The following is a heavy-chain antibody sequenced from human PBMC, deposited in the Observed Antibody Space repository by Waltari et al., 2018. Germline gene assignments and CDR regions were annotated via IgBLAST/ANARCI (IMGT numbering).Heavy chain of an antibody. Sequence: EVQLLEAGGGSVQPGGCLRVSCDDSGSPFSDYAMRWVRQAPGKGLEWVSGISGGGTTYYADSVKGRFTISRDNSKNTLYLQMNSLRGEDTAVYYCARDHPAKLGAWYIDYWGQGTLVTVSS. J-gene: IGHJ4*02. CDR2: ISGGGTT. CDR1: GSPFSDYA. D-gene: IGHD2-21*02. V-gene: IGHV3-23*01. CDR3: ARDHPAKLGAWYIDY.